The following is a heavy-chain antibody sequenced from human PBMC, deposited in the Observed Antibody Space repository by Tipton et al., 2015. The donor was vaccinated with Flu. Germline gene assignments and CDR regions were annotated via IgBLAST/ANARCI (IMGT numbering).Heavy chain of an antibody. J-gene: IGHJ5*02. CDR3: ARTDYGGNSIWFDP. V-gene: IGHV4-31*03. Sequence: TLSLTCTVSGDSFNSGDYYWSWIRQHPGKGLEWIGYILYSGSTYYSPSLKSRVTISLDTSKNQFSLKLSSVTVADTAVYYCARTDYGGNSIWFDPWGQGTLVTVSS. CDR1: GDSFNSGDYY. D-gene: IGHD4-23*01. CDR2: ILYSGST.